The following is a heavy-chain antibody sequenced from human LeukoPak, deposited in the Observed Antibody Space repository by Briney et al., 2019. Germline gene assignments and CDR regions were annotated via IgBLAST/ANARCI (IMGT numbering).Heavy chain of an antibody. D-gene: IGHD4-17*01. CDR2: IKQDGSEK. V-gene: IGHV3-7*03. Sequence: PGGSLRLSCAASGFTFSSYWMSWVRQAPGKGLEWVANIKQDGSEKYYVDSVKGRFTISRDNAKNPLYLQMNSLKAEDTAVYFCARGQTTVTNWGQGTLVTVSS. CDR1: GFTFSSYW. J-gene: IGHJ4*02. CDR3: ARGQTTVTN.